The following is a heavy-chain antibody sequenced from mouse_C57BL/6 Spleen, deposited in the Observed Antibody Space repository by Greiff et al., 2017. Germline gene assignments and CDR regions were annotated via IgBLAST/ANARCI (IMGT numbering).Heavy chain of an antibody. CDR2: IDPSDSYT. D-gene: IGHD1-1*01. J-gene: IGHJ3*01. CDR1: GYTFTSYW. CDR3: ASGGGSSSWFAY. V-gene: IGHV1-50*01. Sequence: QVQLQQPGAELVKPGASVKLSCKASGYTFTSYWMQWVKQRPGQGLEWIGEIDPSDSYTNYNQKFKGKDTLTVDTSASTAYMQLSSLTSEDTAVYYCASGGGSSSWFAYWGQGTLVTVSA.